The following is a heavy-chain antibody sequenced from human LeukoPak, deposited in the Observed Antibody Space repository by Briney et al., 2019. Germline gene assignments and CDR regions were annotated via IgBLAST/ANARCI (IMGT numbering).Heavy chain of an antibody. CDR3: ARLWYSSGWYSILHAFDI. J-gene: IGHJ3*02. CDR2: IYYSGST. V-gene: IGHV4-39*01. CDR1: GGSISSSSYY. D-gene: IGHD6-19*01. Sequence: SETPSLTCTVSGGSISSSSYYWGWIRQPPGKGLEWIESIYYSGSTYYNPSLKSRVTISVDTSKNQFSLKLSSVTAADTAVYYCARLWYSSGWYSILHAFDIWGQGTMVTISS.